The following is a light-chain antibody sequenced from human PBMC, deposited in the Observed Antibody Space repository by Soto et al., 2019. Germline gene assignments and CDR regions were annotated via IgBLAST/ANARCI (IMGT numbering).Light chain of an antibody. CDR2: GAS. Sequence: EIVMTQSPATLSVSPGERATISCRARQCVSSNLAWCQQKPGQAPRLLIYGASTRATGIPARFSGSGSGTEFTLTISSLQSEDCAVYYCQQYNNWPPWTFGQGTKVEI. CDR3: QQYNNWPPWT. CDR1: QCVSSN. V-gene: IGKV3-15*01. J-gene: IGKJ1*01.